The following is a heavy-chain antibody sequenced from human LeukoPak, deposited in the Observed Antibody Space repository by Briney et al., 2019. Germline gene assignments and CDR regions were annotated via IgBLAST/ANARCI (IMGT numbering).Heavy chain of an antibody. D-gene: IGHD3-10*01. V-gene: IGHV3-53*01. CDR1: GFTVSSNY. CDR3: ARDYYASGSYYIGYYYGMDV. CDR2: IYSGGST. Sequence: PGGSLRLSCAASGFTVSSNYMSWVRQAPGKGLEWVSVIYSGGSTYYADSVKGRFTISRDNSKNTLYLQMNSLRAEDTAVYYCARDYYASGSYYIGYYYGMDVWGQGTTVTVSS. J-gene: IGHJ6*02.